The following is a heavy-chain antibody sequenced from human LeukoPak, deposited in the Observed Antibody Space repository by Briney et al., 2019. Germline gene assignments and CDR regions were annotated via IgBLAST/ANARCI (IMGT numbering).Heavy chain of an antibody. CDR1: GYTFTSYG. D-gene: IGHD6-25*01. Sequence: ASVKASCKASGYTFTSYGISWVRQAPGQGLEWMGWISGYNGHTNYAQNLQGRVTMTTDTSTNTAYMELRSLRSDDTAVYYCARDASQRPFDYWGQGTLVTVSS. V-gene: IGHV1-18*01. CDR2: ISGYNGHT. CDR3: ARDASQRPFDY. J-gene: IGHJ4*02.